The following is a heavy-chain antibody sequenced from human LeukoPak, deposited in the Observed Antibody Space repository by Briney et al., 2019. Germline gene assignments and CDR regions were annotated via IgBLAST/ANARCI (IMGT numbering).Heavy chain of an antibody. CDR2: ISGSGGNT. CDR3: VRDGDIVVVITFDY. D-gene: IGHD3-22*01. J-gene: IGHJ4*02. CDR1: GFTFSTYG. V-gene: IGHV3-23*01. Sequence: GGSLRLSCAASGFTFSTYGMHWVRQAPGKGLEWVSAISGSGGNTYYADSVEGRFTISRDNSKNTLYLQMDRMRVEDSAVYYCVRDGDIVVVITFDYWGQGNLVTVSS.